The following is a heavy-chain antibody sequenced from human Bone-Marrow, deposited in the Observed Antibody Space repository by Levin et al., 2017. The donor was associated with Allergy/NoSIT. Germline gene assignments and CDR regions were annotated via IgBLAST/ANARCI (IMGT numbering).Heavy chain of an antibody. CDR2: IIPNSGGT. CDR1: GYTFSVYW. V-gene: IGHV1-2*02. CDR3: AIGLMIGASKMFDL. D-gene: IGHD3-22*01. Sequence: ASVKVSCKASGYTFSVYWIHWVRHVPGQGLEWMGWIIPNSGGTNYAQKFQGRVTMTRDTSINTVYMEVTGLTSDDAGVYYCAIGLMIGASKMFDLWGQGTLVTVSS. J-gene: IGHJ5*02.